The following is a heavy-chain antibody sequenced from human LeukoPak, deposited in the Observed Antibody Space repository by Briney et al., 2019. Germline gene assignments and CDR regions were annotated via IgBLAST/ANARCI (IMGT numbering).Heavy chain of an antibody. CDR2: ISQDGSEK. Sequence: QPGGSLRLSCAASGFTFSSYWMSWVRQAPGKGLEWVGQISQDGSEKYYVDSVRGRFTFSRDNAKNSLYLQMNSLRAEDTAVYYCARDSSGTTFDYWGQGTLVTVSS. V-gene: IGHV3-7*01. D-gene: IGHD1-7*01. CDR1: GFTFSSYW. CDR3: ARDSSGTTFDY. J-gene: IGHJ4*02.